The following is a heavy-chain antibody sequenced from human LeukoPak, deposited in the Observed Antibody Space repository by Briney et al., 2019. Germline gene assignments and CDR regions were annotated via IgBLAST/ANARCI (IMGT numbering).Heavy chain of an antibody. Sequence: PSETLSLTCTVSGASFSSGGQYWNWIRQSPGKGLEWIGSLHPSGNLYNNPSLESRVTMSVDTSKNQFSLNLNSVTAADTAVYFCSRGLDSRKLGYWGQGTLVTVSS. J-gene: IGHJ4*02. CDR2: LHPSGNL. CDR1: GASFSSGGQY. CDR3: SRGLDSRKLGY. D-gene: IGHD3-22*01. V-gene: IGHV4-31*03.